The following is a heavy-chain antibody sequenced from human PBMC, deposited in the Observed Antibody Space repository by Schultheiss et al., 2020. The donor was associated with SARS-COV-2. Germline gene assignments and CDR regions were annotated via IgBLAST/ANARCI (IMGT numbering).Heavy chain of an antibody. D-gene: IGHD6-13*01. CDR2: ISSSSSYI. CDR3: ARDPEGSSSWYGGWFDP. J-gene: IGHJ5*02. CDR1: GFTFSDYY. V-gene: IGHV3-11*06. Sequence: GESLKISCAASGFTFSDYYMSWIRQAPGKGLEWVSSISSSSSYIYYADSVKGRFTISRDNAKNSLYLQMNSLRAEDTAVYYCARDPEGSSSWYGGWFDPWGQGTLVTVSS.